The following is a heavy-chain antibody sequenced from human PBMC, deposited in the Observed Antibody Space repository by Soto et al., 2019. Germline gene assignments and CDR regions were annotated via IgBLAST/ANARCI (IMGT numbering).Heavy chain of an antibody. CDR1: GFTFSDYY. V-gene: IGHV3-11*01. J-gene: IGHJ4*02. CDR3: ALAGYDSNYYAVTPLSAGHF. D-gene: IGHD4-4*01. CDR2: ISSSGSII. Sequence: QVQLVVSGGGLVKPGGSLRISCAASGFTFSDYYISWIRQAPGKGLEWVSYISSSGSIIYYADSVKGRFTISRDNAKNSLYLQMNDLRAEDTAVYYCALAGYDSNYYAVTPLSAGHFWGQGTLVTVCS.